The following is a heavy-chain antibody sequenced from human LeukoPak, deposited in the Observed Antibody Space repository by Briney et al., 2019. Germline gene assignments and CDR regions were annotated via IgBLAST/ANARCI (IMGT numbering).Heavy chain of an antibody. CDR3: ARVSYCSSTSCLDY. Sequence: KSSETLSLTCTVSGGSISSYYWSWIRQPPGKGLEWIGEINHSGSTNYNPSLKSRVTISVDTSKNQFSLKLGSVTAADTAVYYCARVSYCSSTSCLDYWGQGTLVTVSS. V-gene: IGHV4-34*01. CDR2: INHSGST. D-gene: IGHD2-2*01. J-gene: IGHJ4*02. CDR1: GGSISSYY.